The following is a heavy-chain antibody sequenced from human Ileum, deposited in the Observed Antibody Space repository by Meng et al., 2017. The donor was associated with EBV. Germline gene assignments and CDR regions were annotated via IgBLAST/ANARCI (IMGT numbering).Heavy chain of an antibody. CDR3: ARGSHYTWDV. CDR2: IFHAGNT. Sequence: VTLLQWGAGLLKPSGTLSLTCGVSGDSIISTDTWWSWVRQPPGKGLEWIGEIFHAGNTNYNPSLKSQVTMSVDTSKNQFSLNLSSVTAADSAVYYCARGSHYTWDVWGQGTLVTVSS. CDR1: GDSIISTDTW. D-gene: IGHD3-16*01. J-gene: IGHJ4*02. V-gene: IGHV4-4*02.